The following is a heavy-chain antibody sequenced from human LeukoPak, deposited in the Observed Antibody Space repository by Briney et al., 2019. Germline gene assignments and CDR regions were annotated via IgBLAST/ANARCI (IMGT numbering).Heavy chain of an antibody. J-gene: IGHJ5*02. V-gene: IGHV4-39*07. CDR2: INHSGST. CDR3: ARLARRYYGSGSYRDTGWFDP. CDR1: GDSITSGSYY. Sequence: SETLSLTCTVSGDSITSGSYYWSWIRQPPGKGLEWIGEINHSGSTNYNPSLKSRGTISVDTSKNQFSLKLSSVTAADTAVYYCARLARRYYGSGSYRDTGWFDPWGQGTLVTVSS. D-gene: IGHD3-10*01.